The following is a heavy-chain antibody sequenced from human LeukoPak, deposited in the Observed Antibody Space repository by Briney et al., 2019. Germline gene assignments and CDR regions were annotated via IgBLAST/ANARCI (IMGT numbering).Heavy chain of an antibody. Sequence: GGSLRLSCAASRLTFGSYAMSWVRQAPGKGLEWVSGISGSGGSTYYADSVKGRFTISRDNSKNTLYLQMNSLRAEDTAVYYCAKSGYSSGWPYYFDFWGQGTLVTVSS. D-gene: IGHD6-19*01. CDR1: RLTFGSYA. V-gene: IGHV3-23*01. CDR3: AKSGYSSGWPYYFDF. J-gene: IGHJ4*02. CDR2: ISGSGGST.